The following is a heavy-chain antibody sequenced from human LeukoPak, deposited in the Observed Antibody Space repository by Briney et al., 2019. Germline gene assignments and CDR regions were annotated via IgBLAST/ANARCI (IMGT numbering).Heavy chain of an antibody. CDR3: ARHGSDYYYYMDA. CDR2: IYYSEST. J-gene: IGHJ6*03. Sequence: SVTLSLTCTVSGGSISSSSYYWGWFRQPPGKGLEWIGSIYYSESTDYNPSLKGRVTISVDTSKNQFSLKLSSVTAADTAVYHCARHGSDYYYYMDAWGKGTTVTVSS. CDR1: GGSISSSSYY. V-gene: IGHV4-39*01.